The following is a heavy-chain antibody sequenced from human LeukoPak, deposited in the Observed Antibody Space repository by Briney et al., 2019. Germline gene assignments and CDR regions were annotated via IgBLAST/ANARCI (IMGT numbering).Heavy chain of an antibody. Sequence: LEWIGYIYHSGSTYYNPSLKSRVTISVDRSKNQFSLKLSSVTAADTAVYYCARSTTVTVDYWGQGTLVTVSS. CDR2: IYHSGST. J-gene: IGHJ4*02. CDR3: ARSTTVTVDY. D-gene: IGHD4-17*01. V-gene: IGHV4-30-2*01.